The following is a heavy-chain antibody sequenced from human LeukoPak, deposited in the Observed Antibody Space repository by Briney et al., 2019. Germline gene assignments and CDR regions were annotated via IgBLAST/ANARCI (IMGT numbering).Heavy chain of an antibody. CDR3: ARDRLHYGEYEKTFDY. V-gene: IGHV3-48*01. J-gene: IGHJ4*02. CDR1: GFVFNTYS. D-gene: IGHD4-17*01. Sequence: HAGGSLRLSCAASGFVFNTYSMNWVRQTPGKRLEWVSYISPASSTIYYADSVKGRFTISRDNAKNSLYLQMNSLRAEDTAVYYCARDRLHYGEYEKTFDYWGQGTLVTVSS. CDR2: ISPASSTI.